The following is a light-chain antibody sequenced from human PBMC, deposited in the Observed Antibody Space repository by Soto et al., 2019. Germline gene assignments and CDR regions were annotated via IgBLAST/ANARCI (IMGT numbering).Light chain of an antibody. J-gene: IGKJ2*01. Sequence: EIVLTQSPGTLPLSPGERATLSCRASQSVSSNYLDWYQQKPGQAPRPLIYGASSRATGIPDRFSGSGSGPDFTLTISRLEPEDFAVYYCQQYANSPFTFGQGTKLEIK. V-gene: IGKV3-20*01. CDR3: QQYANSPFT. CDR1: QSVSSNY. CDR2: GAS.